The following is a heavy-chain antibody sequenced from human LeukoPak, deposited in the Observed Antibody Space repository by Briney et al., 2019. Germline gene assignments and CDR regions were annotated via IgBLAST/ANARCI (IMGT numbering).Heavy chain of an antibody. J-gene: IGHJ4*02. CDR3: ANTYFYASANY. CDR2: IHFDGNNK. D-gene: IGHD3-10*01. V-gene: IGHV3-30*02. CDR1: GFTFNSFG. Sequence: GGSLRLSCAASGFTFNSFGMHWVRQAPGKGLEWVAFIHFDGNNKYYADSVKGRFTISRDNSKNTLYLQMNSLRAEDTALYYCANTYFYASANYWGQGTLVTVSS.